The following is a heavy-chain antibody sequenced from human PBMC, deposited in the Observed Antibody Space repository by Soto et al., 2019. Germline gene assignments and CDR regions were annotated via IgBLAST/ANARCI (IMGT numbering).Heavy chain of an antibody. CDR3: AKGDNLGPKTGYAFDP. CDR2: TYFRSKWYN. J-gene: IGHJ5*02. CDR1: GDSVSSNTAS. D-gene: IGHD5-12*01. V-gene: IGHV6-1*01. Sequence: SQTLSLTCVISGDSVSSNTASWNWIRQSPSRGLEWLGRTYFRSKWYNDYAVSVKSRIIINPDTSNNQFSLQLNSVTPEDTAVYFCAKGDNLGPKTGYAFDPWGQGIMVTVS.